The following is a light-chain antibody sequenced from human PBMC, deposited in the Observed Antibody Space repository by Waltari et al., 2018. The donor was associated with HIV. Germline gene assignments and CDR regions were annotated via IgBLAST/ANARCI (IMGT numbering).Light chain of an antibody. V-gene: IGLV1-40*01. CDR2: DIT. Sequence: QSVLTQPPSVSGAPGQRVTISCTGSSSNIGAGYEVHWYQQLPGTGPKLLIYDITNRPSSVPDRFSGSKSGTSASLAITGLQAEDEADYYCQSYDSSLSGVLFGGGTKLTVL. CDR3: QSYDSSLSGVL. J-gene: IGLJ2*01. CDR1: SSNIGAGYE.